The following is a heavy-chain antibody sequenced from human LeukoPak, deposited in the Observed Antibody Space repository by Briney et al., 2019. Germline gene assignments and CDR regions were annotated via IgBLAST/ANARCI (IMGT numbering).Heavy chain of an antibody. CDR3: AKAHYDILTGYPGSGVTYYFDY. CDR2: ISGSGGST. CDR1: GFTFSSYA. J-gene: IGHJ4*02. V-gene: IGHV3-23*01. Sequence: GGSLRLSCAASGFTFSSYAMSWVRQAPGKGLEWVSAISGSGGSTYYADPVKGRFTISRDNSKNTLYLQMNSLRAEDTAVYYCAKAHYDILTGYPGSGVTYYFDYWGQGTLVTVSS. D-gene: IGHD3-9*01.